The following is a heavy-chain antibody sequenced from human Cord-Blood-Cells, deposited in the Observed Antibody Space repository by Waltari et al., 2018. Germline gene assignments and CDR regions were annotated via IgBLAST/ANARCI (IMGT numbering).Heavy chain of an antibody. J-gene: IGHJ3*02. Sequence: QVQLVQSGAEVKKPGSSVKVSCKASGGTFSSYAISWVRQAPGQGLEWMGRIIHSLGIANYAQKFQGRVTITADKSTSTAYMELSSLRAEDTAVYYCARDLDCSSTSCYAFDIWGQGTMVTVSS. CDR3: ARDLDCSSTSCYAFDI. V-gene: IGHV1-69*09. D-gene: IGHD2-2*01. CDR2: IIHSLGIA. CDR1: GGTFSSYA.